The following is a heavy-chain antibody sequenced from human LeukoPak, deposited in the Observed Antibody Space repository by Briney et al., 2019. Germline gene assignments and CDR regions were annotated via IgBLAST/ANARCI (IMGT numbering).Heavy chain of an antibody. D-gene: IGHD3-22*01. CDR3: ARKYYYDSSGYYFGFDY. J-gene: IGHJ4*02. CDR1: GYSFTSYW. V-gene: IGHV5-51*01. Sequence: GESLKISCKGSGYSFTSYWIGWVRQMPGKGLEWMGVIYPGDSDTRYSPSFQGQVTISADKSISTAYLQWSSLKASDTAMYYCARKYYYDSSGYYFGFDYWGQGTLVTVSS. CDR2: IYPGDSDT.